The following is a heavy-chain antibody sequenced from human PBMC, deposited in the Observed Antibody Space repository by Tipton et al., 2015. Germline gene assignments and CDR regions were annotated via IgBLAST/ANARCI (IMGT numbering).Heavy chain of an antibody. V-gene: IGHV3-11*06. CDR2: ISSNTYYT. CDR1: GFTFSDYY. Sequence: SLRLSCAASGFTFSDYYMSWIRQAPGKGLEWLSYISSNTYYTNYADSVKGRFTISRDNAKNLLYLQMNFLRDEDTAVFYCARGRTYSDYWGQGTLVTVSS. CDR3: ARGRTYSDY. D-gene: IGHD3-10*01. J-gene: IGHJ4*02.